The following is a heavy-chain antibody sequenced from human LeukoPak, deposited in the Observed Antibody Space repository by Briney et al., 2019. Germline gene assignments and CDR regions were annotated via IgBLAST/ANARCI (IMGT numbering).Heavy chain of an antibody. CDR3: AREWEDIVVVVAADYFDY. V-gene: IGHV3-30*02. Sequence: GGSLRLSCAASGFTFSSYGIHWVRQAPGKGLEWVAFIRFDGNNKYYADSVKGRFTISRDNSKNTLYLQMNSLRAEDTAVYYCAREWEDIVVVVAADYFDYWGQGTLVTVSS. CDR1: GFTFSSYG. D-gene: IGHD2-15*01. CDR2: IRFDGNNK. J-gene: IGHJ4*02.